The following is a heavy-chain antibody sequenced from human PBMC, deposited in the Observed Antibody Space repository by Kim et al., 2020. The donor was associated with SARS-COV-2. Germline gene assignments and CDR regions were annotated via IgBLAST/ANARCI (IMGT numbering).Heavy chain of an antibody. CDR3: ARDGGVGATILYYYGMDV. J-gene: IGHJ6*02. CDR2: ISSSSSYI. D-gene: IGHD1-26*01. V-gene: IGHV3-21*01. Sequence: GGSLRLSCAASGFTFSSYSMNWVRQAPGKGLEWVSSISSSSSYIYYADSVKGRFTISRDNAKNSLYLQMNSLRAEDTAVYYCARDGGVGATILYYYGMDVWGQGTTVTVSS. CDR1: GFTFSSYS.